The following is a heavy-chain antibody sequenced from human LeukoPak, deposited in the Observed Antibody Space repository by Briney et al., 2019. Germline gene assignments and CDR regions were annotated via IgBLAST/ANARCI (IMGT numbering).Heavy chain of an antibody. CDR1: GYSFTSYW. CDR2: IYPGDSDT. J-gene: IGHJ4*02. Sequence: GESLKISCKGYGYSFTSYWIGWVRQMPGKGLEWMGIIYPGDSDTRYSPSFQGQVTISADKSISTAYLQWSSLKASDTAMYYCARRGAVAGTFFDYWGQGTLVTVSS. D-gene: IGHD6-19*01. CDR3: ARRGAVAGTFFDY. V-gene: IGHV5-51*01.